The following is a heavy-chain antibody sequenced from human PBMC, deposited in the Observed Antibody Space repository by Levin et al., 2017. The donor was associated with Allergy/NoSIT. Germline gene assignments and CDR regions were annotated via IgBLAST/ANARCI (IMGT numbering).Heavy chain of an antibody. D-gene: IGHD3-10*01. Sequence: GGSLRLSCAASGFTLRPFALTWVRQAPGKGLEWVSILSPTGNTYYADSVKGRFTISTDNSDNTLHLQMNSLRADDTAIYFCSRYGITSACTGYFFGMDVWGQGTAVTVSS. CDR1: GFTLRPFA. J-gene: IGHJ6*02. V-gene: IGHV3-23*01. CDR3: SRYGITSACTGYFFGMDV. CDR2: LSPTGNT.